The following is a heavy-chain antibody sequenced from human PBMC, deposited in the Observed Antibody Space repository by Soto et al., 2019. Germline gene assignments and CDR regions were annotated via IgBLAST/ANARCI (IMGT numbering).Heavy chain of an antibody. V-gene: IGHV4-30-2*01. CDR3: AVPAASVAGASGSYYYYGMDV. D-gene: IGHD6-19*01. J-gene: IGHJ6*02. CDR1: GGSISSCGYS. CDR2: IYHSGSP. Sequence: PWETLSLTCAVSGGSISSCGYSWSWFRQPPGKGLEWIGYIYHSGSPYYNPSLKSRVTISVDTSKNQFSLKLSSVTAADKAVYYCAVPAASVAGASGSYYYYGMDVWGQGTTVTVSS.